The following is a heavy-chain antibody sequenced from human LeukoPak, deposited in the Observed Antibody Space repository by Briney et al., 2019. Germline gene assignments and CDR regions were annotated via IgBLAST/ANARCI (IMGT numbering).Heavy chain of an antibody. CDR2: IYTSETT. V-gene: IGHV4-4*09. CDR3: ARHAGTTFSWFDP. Sequence: SETLSLTCTVSGDSISGYYWSWIRQPPGKGLEWIGYIYTSETTYYNPSLKSRVTISMDMSKNQFSLRLNSVTAADTAVYYCARHAGTTFSWFDPWGQGTPVTVSS. D-gene: IGHD1-7*01. J-gene: IGHJ5*02. CDR1: GDSISGYY.